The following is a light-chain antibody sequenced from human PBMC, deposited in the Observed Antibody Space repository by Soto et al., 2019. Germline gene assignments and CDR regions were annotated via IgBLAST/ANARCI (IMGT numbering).Light chain of an antibody. CDR1: HGISSY. V-gene: IGKV1-8*01. CDR2: AAS. Sequence: IQMTQTPSSVSASVGDRVTITCRASHGISSYLAWYQQKPGKAPKLLIYAASTLQSGVPSRFSGSGSGTDFTLTISCLQSEDFATYCCQDSSIYPLPFGGGTKV. J-gene: IGKJ4*01. CDR3: QDSSIYPLP.